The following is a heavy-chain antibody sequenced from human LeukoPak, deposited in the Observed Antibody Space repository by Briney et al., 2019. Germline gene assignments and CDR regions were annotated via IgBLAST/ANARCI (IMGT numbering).Heavy chain of an antibody. CDR3: ARAAIAAARIYYYMDV. CDR1: GFTFGDYA. V-gene: IGHV3-21*01. D-gene: IGHD6-13*01. J-gene: IGHJ6*03. CDR2: ISSSSSYI. Sequence: GGSLRLSCTASGFTFGDYAMSWARQAPGKGLEWVSSISSSSSYIYYADSVKGRFTISRDNAENSLYLQMNSLRAEDTAVYYCARAAIAAARIYYYMDVWGKGTTVTVSS.